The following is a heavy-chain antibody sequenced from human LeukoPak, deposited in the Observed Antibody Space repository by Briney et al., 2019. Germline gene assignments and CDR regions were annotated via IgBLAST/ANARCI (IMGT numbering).Heavy chain of an antibody. J-gene: IGHJ1*01. CDR2: IYYSGST. D-gene: IGHD3-10*01. CDR1: GGSISSSGYY. V-gene: IGHV4-39*07. CDR3: AGVYYYGSWGGSSH. Sequence: SETLSLTCTVSGGSISSSGYYWGWIRQPPGKGLEWIGSIYYSGSTYYNPSLKSRVTISVDTSKNQFSLKLSSVTAADTAVYYCAGVYYYGSWGGSSHWAQGTLVTVSS.